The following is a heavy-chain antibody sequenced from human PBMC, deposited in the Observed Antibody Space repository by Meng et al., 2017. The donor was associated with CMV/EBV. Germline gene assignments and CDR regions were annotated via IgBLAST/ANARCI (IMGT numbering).Heavy chain of an antibody. V-gene: IGHV1-2*02. CDR1: GYTFTGYY. J-gene: IGHJ6*02. CDR2: INPNSGGT. D-gene: IGHD3-3*01. CDR3: ARVLLRFLEWLSDYGMDV. Sequence: GGSLRLSCKASGYTFTGYYMHWVRQAPGQGLEWMGWINPNSGGTNYAQKFQGRVTMTRDTSISTAYMELSRLRSDDTAVYYCARVLLRFLEWLSDYGMDVWGQGTTVTVSS.